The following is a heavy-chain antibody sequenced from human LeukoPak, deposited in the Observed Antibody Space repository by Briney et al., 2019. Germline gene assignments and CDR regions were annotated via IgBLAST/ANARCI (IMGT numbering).Heavy chain of an antibody. CDR2: INPDTGGT. V-gene: IGHV1-2*02. CDR3: ARVFSPSGA. D-gene: IGHD6-6*01. CDR1: GYTFTDYF. Sequence: ASVKVSCKASGYTFTDYFLNWVRQAPGQGLEWMGWINPDTGGTYYAQKFQGRVTMTSDTSISTAYMDLSGLRSDDTALYYCARVFSPSGAWGQGTLVTVSS. J-gene: IGHJ5*02.